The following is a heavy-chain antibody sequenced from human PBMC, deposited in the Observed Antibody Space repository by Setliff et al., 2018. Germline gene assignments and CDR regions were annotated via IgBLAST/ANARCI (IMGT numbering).Heavy chain of an antibody. V-gene: IGHV1-18*04. CDR1: GYMFKSHG. CDR2: ISTYNGNT. J-gene: IGHJ6*02. D-gene: IGHD1-20*01. Sequence: ASVKVSCKASGYMFKSHGINWMRQAPGQGFEWMGWISTYNGNTYYAQKFQGRVAITTDTSTSTAYMELRSLRSDDTAVYYCAKGGNITRETYYYYGMDVWGQGTTVTVSS. CDR3: AKGGNITRETYYYYGMDV.